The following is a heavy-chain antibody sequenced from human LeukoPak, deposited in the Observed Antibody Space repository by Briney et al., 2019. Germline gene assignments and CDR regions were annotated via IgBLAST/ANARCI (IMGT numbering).Heavy chain of an antibody. CDR3: ARGGLTIFGVVNYMDV. Sequence: KTGGSLRLSCAASGFTFSRYAMSWVRQAPGKGLQWVSEIGGSGGAIYYADSVKGRFTISRDNAKNSLYLQMNSLRAENTALYYCARGGLTIFGVVNYMDVWGKGTTVTVSS. CDR1: GFTFSRYA. D-gene: IGHD3-3*01. J-gene: IGHJ6*03. V-gene: IGHV3-23*01. CDR2: IGGSGGAI.